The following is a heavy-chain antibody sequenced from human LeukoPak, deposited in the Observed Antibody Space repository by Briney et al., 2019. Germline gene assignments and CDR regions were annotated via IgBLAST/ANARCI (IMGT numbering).Heavy chain of an antibody. D-gene: IGHD5-24*01. CDR1: GFTFSSYA. CDR2: ISSNGGTT. J-gene: IGHJ4*02. V-gene: IGHV3-64*01. Sequence: AGTLRLSCTASGFTFSSYAMHWVRQAPGKGLEYVSPISSNGGTTYYANSVKGRLTMSRGNSKSTLYLQMGSLRGEDMGVYLCARDRGRWLRICDYWGEGTLVTVSS. CDR3: ARDRGRWLRICDY.